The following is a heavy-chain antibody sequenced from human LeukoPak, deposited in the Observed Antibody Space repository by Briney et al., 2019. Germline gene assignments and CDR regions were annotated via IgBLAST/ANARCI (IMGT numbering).Heavy chain of an antibody. CDR2: IYSGGST. CDR3: ATGGRSGVAFES. D-gene: IGHD2-15*01. CDR1: GFIASSNY. V-gene: IGHV3-53*01. Sequence: PAGSVRLSCTASGFIASSNYMSWVRQAPGKGLEWVSLIYSGGSTYYADSVMGRSTISRDKSNNTLYLQMNSLRAEDTAVYYCATGGRSGVAFESWGQGTLVTVTS. J-gene: IGHJ4*02.